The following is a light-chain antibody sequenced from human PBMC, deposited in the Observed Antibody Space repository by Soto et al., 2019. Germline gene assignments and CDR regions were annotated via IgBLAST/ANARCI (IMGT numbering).Light chain of an antibody. CDR2: DSS. J-gene: IGKJ1*01. CDR1: QSISNY. CDR3: QHRTNWWT. Sequence: EIVLTQSPATLSLSPGERATLSCRASQSISNYLAWYQHKPGQAPRLLIYDSSSRATGIPARFSGSGSGTDFTLTISSLEPEDFAVYYCQHRTNWWTFGQGTKVEMK. V-gene: IGKV3-11*01.